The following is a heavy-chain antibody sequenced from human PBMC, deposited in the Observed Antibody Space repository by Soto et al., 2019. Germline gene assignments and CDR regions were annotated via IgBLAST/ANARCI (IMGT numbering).Heavy chain of an antibody. Sequence: SETRSLTCTVSGGSISSYYWSGIRQPPGKGLEWIGYIYYSGSTNYNPSLKSRVTISVDTSKNQFSLKLSSVTAADTAVYYCARLEYSGYDEPYNWFDPWGQGTLVTVSS. CDR2: IYYSGST. V-gene: IGHV4-59*08. CDR3: ARLEYSGYDEPYNWFDP. D-gene: IGHD5-12*01. J-gene: IGHJ5*02. CDR1: GGSISSYY.